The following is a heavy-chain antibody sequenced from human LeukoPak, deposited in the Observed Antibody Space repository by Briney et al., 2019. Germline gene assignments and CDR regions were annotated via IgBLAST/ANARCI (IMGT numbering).Heavy chain of an antibody. CDR3: ARGSDILTGYYERIFDY. Sequence: GGSPRLSCAASGFTFSGYYMSWIRQAPGKGLEWVSYISSSGSTIYYADSVKGRFTISRDNAKNSLYLQMNSLRAEDTAVYYCARGSDILTGYYERIFDYWGQGTLVTVSS. J-gene: IGHJ4*02. D-gene: IGHD3-9*01. CDR2: ISSSGSTI. CDR1: GFTFSGYY. V-gene: IGHV3-11*01.